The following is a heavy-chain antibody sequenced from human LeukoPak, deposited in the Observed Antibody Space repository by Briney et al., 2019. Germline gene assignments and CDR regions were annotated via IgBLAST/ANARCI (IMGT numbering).Heavy chain of an antibody. J-gene: IGHJ6*02. D-gene: IGHD6-19*01. CDR3: AKGLAVAGTTPPYYYYGMDV. CDR1: GFTFSSYA. V-gene: IGHV3-23*01. Sequence: GGSLRLSCAASGFTFSSYAMSWVRQAPGKGLEWVSAISGSGGSTYYVDSVKGRFTISRDNSKNTLYLQMNSLRAEDTAVYYCAKGLAVAGTTPPYYYYGMDVWGHGTTVTVSS. CDR2: ISGSGGST.